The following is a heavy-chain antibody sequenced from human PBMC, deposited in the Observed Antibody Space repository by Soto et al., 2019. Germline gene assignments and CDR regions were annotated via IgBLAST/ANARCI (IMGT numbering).Heavy chain of an antibody. CDR3: GRAHLGTDRYILEPFDP. CDR2: TYYRSKWYN. J-gene: IGHJ5*02. Sequence: SQTLSLTCVISGDSVSSNSATWNWIRQSPSRGLEWLGRTYYRSKWYNDYAISVKSRITINPDTSKNQFSLQLNSVIPEDTAVYYCGRAHLGTDRYILEPFDPWGQGTLVTVS. V-gene: IGHV6-1*01. D-gene: IGHD1-1*01. CDR1: GDSVSSNSAT.